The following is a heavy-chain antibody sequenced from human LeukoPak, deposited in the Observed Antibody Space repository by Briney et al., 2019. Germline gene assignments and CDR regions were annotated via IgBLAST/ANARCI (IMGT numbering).Heavy chain of an antibody. J-gene: IGHJ3*02. Sequence: GESLRLSCAASGFTFSSYSMNWVRQAPGKGLEWVSSISSSSSYIYYADSVKGRFTISRDNAKNSLYLQMNSLRAEDTAVYYCASHRWDAFDIWGQGTMVTVSS. CDR2: ISSSSSYI. CDR3: ASHRWDAFDI. V-gene: IGHV3-21*01. D-gene: IGHD6-13*01. CDR1: GFTFSSYS.